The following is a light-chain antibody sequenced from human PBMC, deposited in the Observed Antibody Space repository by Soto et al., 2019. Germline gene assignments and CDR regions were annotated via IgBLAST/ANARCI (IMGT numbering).Light chain of an antibody. CDR2: DAS. CDR3: QQSYSTIRT. J-gene: IGKJ2*01. CDR1: HSVITY. V-gene: IGKV3-11*01. Sequence: EIVLTQSPATLSLSPGDRATLSCRASHSVITYLAWYQQRPGQAPRLLIYDASHRATGIPARFSGSGSGTEFTLTISSLEPEDFATYYCQQSYSTIRTFGQGTNLKIK.